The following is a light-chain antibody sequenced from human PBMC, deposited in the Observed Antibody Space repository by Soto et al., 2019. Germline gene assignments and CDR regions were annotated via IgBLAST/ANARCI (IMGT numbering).Light chain of an antibody. CDR3: SAFTSSDTDV. J-gene: IGLJ1*01. CDR2: DVS. V-gene: IGLV2-14*03. CDR1: SSDVGFSNF. Sequence: QSVLTQPASVSGSPGQSITISCTGTSSDVGFSNFVYWYQQHPGNAPKLIISDVSNRPAGVSNRFSGSKFGNTAALTISGLQAEDEADYYCSAFTSSDTDVFGTGTKVTVL.